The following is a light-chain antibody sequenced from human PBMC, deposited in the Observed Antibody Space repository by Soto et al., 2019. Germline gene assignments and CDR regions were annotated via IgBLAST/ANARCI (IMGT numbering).Light chain of an antibody. CDR3: QQYGSSPLT. J-gene: IGKJ4*01. V-gene: IGKV3-20*01. CDR1: QSVTSSY. CDR2: GAS. Sequence: EIVLTQSPGTLSLSPGERATLSCRASQSVTSSYLAWYQQKPGQAPRLVMYGASIRTSGIPDRFSGSGSGTDFTLTISRLEPEDFAVYYCQQYGSSPLTFGGGTKVDIK.